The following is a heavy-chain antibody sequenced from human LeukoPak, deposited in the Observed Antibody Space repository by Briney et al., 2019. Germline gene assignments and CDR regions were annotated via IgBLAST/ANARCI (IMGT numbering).Heavy chain of an antibody. D-gene: IGHD6-13*01. CDR3: AKDLKAGIAAAGIGY. V-gene: IGHV3-23*01. CDR1: GGSISSGGYY. J-gene: IGHJ4*02. Sequence: LSLTCTVSGGSISSGGYYWSWVRQAPGKGLEWVSAISGSGGSTYYADSVKGRFTISRDNSKNTLYLQMNSLRAEDTAVYYCAKDLKAGIAAAGIGYWGQGTLVTVSS. CDR2: ISGSGGST.